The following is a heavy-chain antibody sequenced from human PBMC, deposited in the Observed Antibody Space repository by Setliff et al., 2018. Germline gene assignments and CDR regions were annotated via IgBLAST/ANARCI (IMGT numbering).Heavy chain of an antibody. J-gene: IGHJ4*02. V-gene: IGHV1-18*01. Sequence: GASVKVSCKASGYTFTSYGINWVRQAPGQGLEWMGWISIYNGNTNYAQKLQGRVTMTTDTSTSTAYMEPRSLRSDDTAVYYCARGIAAVGTSYYFDYWSQGTLVTVSS. CDR2: ISIYNGNT. D-gene: IGHD6-13*01. CDR3: ARGIAAVGTSYYFDY. CDR1: GYTFTSYG.